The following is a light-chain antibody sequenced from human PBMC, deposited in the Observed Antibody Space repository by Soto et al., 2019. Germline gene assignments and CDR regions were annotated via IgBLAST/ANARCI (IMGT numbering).Light chain of an antibody. J-gene: IGKJ4*01. CDR2: VAS. CDR1: QSVSSSY. V-gene: IGKV3-20*01. Sequence: EIVLTQSPGPLSLSPGERATLSCRASQSVSSSYLAWYQQKPGQAPRLLIYVASSRATGIPDRFSGSGSVIDFTLTIGRLESEDLAVYYCHEYDSSPLSFCGGTQVEIK. CDR3: HEYDSSPLS.